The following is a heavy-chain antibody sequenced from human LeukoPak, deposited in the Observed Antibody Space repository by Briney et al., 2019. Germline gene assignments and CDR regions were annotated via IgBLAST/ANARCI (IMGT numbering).Heavy chain of an antibody. CDR2: IYYSGST. CDR3: ATSDGPIDY. CDR1: GGSISSGGYS. D-gene: IGHD5-24*01. J-gene: IGHJ4*02. V-gene: IGHV4-30-4*07. Sequence: SQTLSLTCAVSGGSISSGGYSWSWIRQPPGKGLEWIGYIYYSGSTNYNPSLKSRVTISVDTSKNQFSLKLSSVTAADTAVYYCATSDGPIDYWGQGTLVTVSS.